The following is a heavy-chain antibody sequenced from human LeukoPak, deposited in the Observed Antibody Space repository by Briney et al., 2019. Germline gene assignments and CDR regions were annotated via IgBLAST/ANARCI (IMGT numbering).Heavy chain of an antibody. J-gene: IGHJ6*03. D-gene: IGHD2-8*01. Sequence: GGSLRLSCAASGFTFSSYWMSWVRQAPGKGLEWVANIKEDGSEKYYVDSVKGRFTISRDNAKNSLYLQMNSLRAEDTAVYYCARSPNGYYMDVWGKGTTVTVSS. CDR2: IKEDGSEK. CDR3: ARSPNGYYMDV. V-gene: IGHV3-7*01. CDR1: GFTFSSYW.